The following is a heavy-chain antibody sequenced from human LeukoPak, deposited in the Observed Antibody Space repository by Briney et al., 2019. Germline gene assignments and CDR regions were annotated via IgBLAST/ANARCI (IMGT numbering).Heavy chain of an antibody. D-gene: IGHD6-19*01. CDR2: IYYSGST. V-gene: IGHV4-59*01. CDR3: ARGGRTVASNWFDP. J-gene: IGHJ5*02. CDR1: GGPINNYY. Sequence: SETLSLICIVSGGPINNYYWSWIRQPPGKGLEWMGHIYYSGSTNYNPSLKSRVTMSVDTSKDQLSLKLNSVTAADTAVYYCARGGRTVASNWFDPWGQGTLVTVSS.